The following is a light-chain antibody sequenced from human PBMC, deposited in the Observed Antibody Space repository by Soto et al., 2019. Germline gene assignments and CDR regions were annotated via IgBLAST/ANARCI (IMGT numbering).Light chain of an antibody. CDR2: GAS. V-gene: IGKV3-20*01. J-gene: IGKJ4*01. Sequence: EIVLTQSPATLSLSPGARATLSCRASQSFDDYLAWYQQKPGQAPRLLIYGASSRATGIPDRFSGSGSGTDFTLTISRLEPEDFAVYYCQQYGSSQGTFGGGTKVDIK. CDR1: QSFDDY. CDR3: QQYGSSQGT.